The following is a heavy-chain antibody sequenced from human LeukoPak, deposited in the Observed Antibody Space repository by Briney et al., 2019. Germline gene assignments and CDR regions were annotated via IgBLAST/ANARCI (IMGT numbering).Heavy chain of an antibody. D-gene: IGHD3-10*01. CDR2: INYSGST. CDR3: ARDLRITMVRGVDYYYGMDV. Sequence: SETLSLTCTVSGGSISSYYWSWIRQPPGKGLEWIGYINYSGSTNYNPSLKSRVTISLDTSKNQFSLKLSSVTAADTAVYYCARDLRITMVRGVDYYYGMDVWGQGSTVTVSS. J-gene: IGHJ6*02. V-gene: IGHV4-59*01. CDR1: GGSISSYY.